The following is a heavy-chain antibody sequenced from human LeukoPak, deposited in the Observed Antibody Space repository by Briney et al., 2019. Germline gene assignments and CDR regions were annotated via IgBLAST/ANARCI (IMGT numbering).Heavy chain of an antibody. Sequence: PGGSLRLSCAASGFTFSSYGMHWIRQAPGKGLEWEAVISYDGNNRYYADSVKGRFTVSRDSSKNTLYLQMNSLRVEDTAVYYCAKGAVISGNYYDRFDCWGQGTLVTVSS. D-gene: IGHD1-26*01. CDR2: ISYDGNNR. J-gene: IGHJ4*02. V-gene: IGHV3-30*18. CDR1: GFTFSSYG. CDR3: AKGAVISGNYYDRFDC.